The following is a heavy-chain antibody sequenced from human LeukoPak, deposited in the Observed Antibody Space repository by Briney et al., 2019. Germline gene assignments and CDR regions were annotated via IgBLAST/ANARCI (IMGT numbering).Heavy chain of an antibody. V-gene: IGHV3-15*01. CDR3: AKDSVSGWKTIDAFDI. D-gene: IGHD3-22*01. Sequence: GGSLRLSCAASGFTFSNAWMSWVRQAPGKGLEWVGRIKSKTDGGTTDYAAPVKGRFTISRDDSKNTLYLQMNSLKTEDTAVYYCAKDSVSGWKTIDAFDIWGQGTMVTVSS. CDR2: IKSKTDGGTT. CDR1: GFTFSNAW. J-gene: IGHJ3*02.